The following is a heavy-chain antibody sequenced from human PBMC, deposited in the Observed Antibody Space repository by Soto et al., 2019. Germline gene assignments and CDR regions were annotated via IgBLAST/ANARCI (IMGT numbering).Heavy chain of an antibody. CDR1: GYSFTTYW. Sequence: GESLKISCKASGYSFTTYWIGWVRQMPGKGLEWMGIIYPGDSDTRYSPSFQGQVTISADKSISTAYLQWSSLKASDSAMFYCARKDIAGNSVDFWGQGTLVTVS. J-gene: IGHJ4*02. CDR2: IYPGDSDT. V-gene: IGHV5-51*01. CDR3: ARKDIAGNSVDF. D-gene: IGHD6-13*01.